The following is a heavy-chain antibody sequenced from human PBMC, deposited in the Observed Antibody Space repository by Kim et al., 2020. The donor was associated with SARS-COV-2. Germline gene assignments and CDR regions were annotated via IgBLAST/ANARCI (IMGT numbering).Heavy chain of an antibody. D-gene: IGHD3-16*01. CDR2: IKDDGSEK. J-gene: IGHJ5*02. CDR3: AGHTAYRFDP. CDR1: GFNFVKYW. Sequence: GGSLRLSCAASGFNFVKYWMAWVRQPPGKGLEWVANIKDDGSEKYYVDSVKGRFTISRDNAKNSLYLQMNSLRPEDTAIYYCAGHTAYRFDPWGQGTLVTVSS. V-gene: IGHV3-7*01.